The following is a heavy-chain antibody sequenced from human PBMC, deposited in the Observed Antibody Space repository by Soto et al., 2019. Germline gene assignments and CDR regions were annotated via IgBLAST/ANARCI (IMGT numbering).Heavy chain of an antibody. CDR1: GGTFSSYA. CDR3: ASRRPNSSSWYDYYYGMDV. J-gene: IGHJ6*02. CDR2: IIPIFGTA. D-gene: IGHD6-13*01. V-gene: IGHV1-69*06. Sequence: ASVKVSCKASGGTFSSYAISWVRQAPGQGLEWMGGIIPIFGTANYAQKFQGRVTMTPDKSTSAAYMELRSLRSDDTAVYYCASRRPNSSSWYDYYYGMDVWGQGTTVTVSS.